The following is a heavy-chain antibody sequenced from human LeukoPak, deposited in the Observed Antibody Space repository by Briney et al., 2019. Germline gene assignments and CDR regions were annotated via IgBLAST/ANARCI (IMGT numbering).Heavy chain of an antibody. CDR2: IYYTGAT. CDR3: ARVGSRDTFHFDY. CDR1: GASITSGTYY. Sequence: SETLSLTCTVSGASITSGTYYWSWIRQHPGKGLEWIGYIYYTGATDYNPSLKSRVTISRDTSKNQFSLSLSSVTAEDTAVSYCARVGSRDTFHFDYWGQGSLVTVSS. D-gene: IGHD2-15*01. V-gene: IGHV4-31*03. J-gene: IGHJ4*02.